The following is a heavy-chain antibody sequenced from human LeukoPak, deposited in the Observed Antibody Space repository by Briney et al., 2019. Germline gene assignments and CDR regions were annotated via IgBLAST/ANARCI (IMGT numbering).Heavy chain of an antibody. J-gene: IGHJ4*02. CDR2: ISGSGGST. V-gene: IGHV3-23*01. CDR3: AKATGTLGN. CDR1: GFTFSTYA. Sequence: GGSLRLSCAASGFTFSTYAMSWVRQIPGKGLEWVSAISGSGGSTYYADSVKGRFTISRDNSKNTLYLQMNSLTAEDTAIYYCAKATGTLGNWGQGTLVTVSS. D-gene: IGHD1-1*01.